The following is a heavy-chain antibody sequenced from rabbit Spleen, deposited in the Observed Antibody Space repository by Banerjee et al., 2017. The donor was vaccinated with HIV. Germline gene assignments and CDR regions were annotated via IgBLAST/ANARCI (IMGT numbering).Heavy chain of an antibody. CDR2: IDPLFGST. V-gene: IGHV1S7*01. Sequence: QLTETGGGLVQPGGSLTLSCKASGIDFTNYYITWVRQAPGKGLEWIGYIDPLFGSTYYASWVNGRFTISRENTQNTVSLQLNSLTVADTATYFCVRDQAGYDGYGPYYFNLWGPGTLVTVS. J-gene: IGHJ4*01. CDR1: GIDFTNYY. CDR3: VRDQAGYDGYGPYYFNL. D-gene: IGHD6-1*01.